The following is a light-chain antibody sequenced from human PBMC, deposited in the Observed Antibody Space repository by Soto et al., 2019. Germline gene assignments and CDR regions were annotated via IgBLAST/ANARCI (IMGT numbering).Light chain of an antibody. CDR3: SSYTSSDTLV. Sequence: QSALTQPASVSGSPGQSITISCTGTSSDVGAYNYVSWYQQPPGEAPKLMIYEVTDRPSGVSNRFSGSKSGNTASLTISGLHAEDEADYYCSSYTSSDTLVFGTGTKVTVL. V-gene: IGLV2-14*01. CDR2: EVT. J-gene: IGLJ1*01. CDR1: SSDVGAYNY.